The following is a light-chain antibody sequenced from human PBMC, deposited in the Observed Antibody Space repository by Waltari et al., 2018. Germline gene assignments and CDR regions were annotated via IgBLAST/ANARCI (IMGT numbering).Light chain of an antibody. Sequence: DIQMTQSPSSLSASVGDRVTITCRASQAITNFLAWFQQKPGEAPKSLIYAASTLHSGVPSIFRGSGSNTYFTLTITNLQPEDFATYYCQQYNHYPVTFGGGTTVGI. V-gene: IGKV1-16*01. CDR2: AAS. CDR3: QQYNHYPVT. CDR1: QAITNF. J-gene: IGKJ4*01.